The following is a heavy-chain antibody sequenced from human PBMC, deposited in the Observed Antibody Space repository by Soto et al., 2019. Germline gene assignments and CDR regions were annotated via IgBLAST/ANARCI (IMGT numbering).Heavy chain of an antibody. CDR1: GGSISSDSYY. V-gene: IGHV4-39*01. D-gene: IGHD2-2*01. Sequence: PSETLSLTWSVSGGSISSDSYYWGWIRQPPRKGLEWIGSIYYSGTTYYNPSLKSRVTISVDMSKNQFSLRLSSVTAADTAVYYCARKLLGYCSTTSCYYGMDVWGQGTTVTVSS. J-gene: IGHJ6*02. CDR3: ARKLLGYCSTTSCYYGMDV. CDR2: IYYSGTT.